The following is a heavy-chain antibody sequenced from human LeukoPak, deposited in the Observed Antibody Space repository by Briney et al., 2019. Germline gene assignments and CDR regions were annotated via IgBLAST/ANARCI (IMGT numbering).Heavy chain of an antibody. CDR3: ASLDSSGWYGGWYFDY. V-gene: IGHV4-4*08. CDR1: GGSISSYY. CDR2: IYCSGST. D-gene: IGHD6-19*01. Sequence: PSETLSLTCTVSGGSISSYYWSWIRQPPGKGLEWIGYIYCSGSTYYNPSLKSRVTISVDTSKNQFSLKLSSVTAADTAVYYCASLDSSGWYGGWYFDYWGQGTLVTVSS. J-gene: IGHJ4*02.